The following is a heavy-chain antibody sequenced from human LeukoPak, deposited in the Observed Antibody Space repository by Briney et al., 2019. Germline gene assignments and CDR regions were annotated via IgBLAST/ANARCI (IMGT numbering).Heavy chain of an antibody. V-gene: IGHV4-34*01. Sequence: SETLSLTCAVYGGSFSGYYWSWIRQPPGKGLEWIGEINHSGSTNYNPSLKSRVTISVDTSKNQFSLKLSSVTAADTAVYYCARGRDAAMVRRGYYYGMDVWGQGTTVTVSS. CDR1: GGSFSGYY. CDR2: INHSGST. CDR3: ARGRDAAMVRRGYYYGMDV. J-gene: IGHJ6*02. D-gene: IGHD5-18*01.